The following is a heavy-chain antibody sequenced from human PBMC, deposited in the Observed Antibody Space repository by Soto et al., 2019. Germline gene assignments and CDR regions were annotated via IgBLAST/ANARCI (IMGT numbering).Heavy chain of an antibody. J-gene: IGHJ5*02. D-gene: IGHD3-22*01. V-gene: IGHV1-18*01. CDR3: ARDPYYYDSSGYRGNWFDP. CDR2: ISAYNGNT. Sequence: ASVKVSCKASGYTFTSYVISWVRQAPGQGLEWMGWISAYNGNTNYAQKLQGRVTMTTDTSTSTAYMELRSLRSDDTAVYYCARDPYYYDSSGYRGNWFDPWGQGTLVTVSS. CDR1: GYTFTSYV.